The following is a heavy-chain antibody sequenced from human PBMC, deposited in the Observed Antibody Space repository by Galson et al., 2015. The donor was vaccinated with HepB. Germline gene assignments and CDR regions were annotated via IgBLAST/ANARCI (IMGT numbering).Heavy chain of an antibody. CDR3: ASELVVVAATYGADY. Sequence: SVKVSCKASGYIFTSYYIHWVRQAPGQGLEWMGIINPSGGSTTYAQKFQGRIIMTWDTSTSTVYMELSSLRSEDTAVCYCASELVVVAATYGADYWGQGTLVTVSS. V-gene: IGHV1-46*01. J-gene: IGHJ4*02. CDR1: GYIFTSYY. D-gene: IGHD2-15*01. CDR2: INPSGGST.